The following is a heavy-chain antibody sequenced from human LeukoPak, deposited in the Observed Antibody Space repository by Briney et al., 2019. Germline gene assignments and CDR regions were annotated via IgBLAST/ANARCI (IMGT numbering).Heavy chain of an antibody. D-gene: IGHD5-24*01. CDR1: GFAFSNYA. CDR2: ISNSGGGT. V-gene: IGHV3-23*01. CDR3: ARAMGLQFHPDAFDI. J-gene: IGHJ3*02. Sequence: PGGSLRLSCAASGFAFSNYAMTWVRQAPGKGLEWVSTISNSGGGTYYADSVKGRFAIYRDSSKNTLSLQMDGLRPEDTAVYYCARAMGLQFHPDAFDIWGQGTMVTVPS.